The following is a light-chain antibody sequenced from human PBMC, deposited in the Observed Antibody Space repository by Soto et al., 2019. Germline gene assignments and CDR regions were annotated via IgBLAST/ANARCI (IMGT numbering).Light chain of an antibody. CDR1: SSDVGAYNL. V-gene: IGLV2-14*01. CDR3: NSYTSSSTLP. CDR2: DVS. J-gene: IGLJ2*01. Sequence: QSALTQPASVSGSPGQSITISCTGTSSDVGAYNLVSWYQQQPGKAPKLIIYDVSNRPSGVSNRFSGSKSGNTASLTISGLQAEDEADYYCNSYTSSSTLPFGVGTKLTVL.